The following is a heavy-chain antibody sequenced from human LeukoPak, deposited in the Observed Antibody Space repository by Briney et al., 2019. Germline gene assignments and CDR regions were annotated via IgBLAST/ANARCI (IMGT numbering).Heavy chain of an antibody. V-gene: IGHV3-11*04. J-gene: IGHJ6*03. D-gene: IGHD4-11*01. CDR2: ISSSGSTI. CDR3: ARVYSDSSTYYYYYMDV. CDR1: GFTFSDYY. Sequence: GGSLRLSCAASGFTFSDYYMSWIRQAPGKGLEWVSYISSSGSTIYYADSVKGRFTISRDNAKNSLYLQMNSLRAEDTAVYYCARVYSDSSTYYYYYMDVWGKGTTVTVSS.